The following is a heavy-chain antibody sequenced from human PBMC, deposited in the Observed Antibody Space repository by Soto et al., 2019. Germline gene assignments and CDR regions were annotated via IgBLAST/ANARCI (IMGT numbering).Heavy chain of an antibody. CDR3: ARESRITIFGVVNNWFDP. V-gene: IGHV4-31*03. J-gene: IGHJ5*02. CDR1: GGSIISGGYY. CDR2: IYYSGST. Sequence: SETQSVTNTVSGGSIISGGYYWSWIQQHPGKGLEWIGYIYYSGSTYYNPSLKSRVTISVDTSKNQFSLKLSSVTAADTAVYYCARESRITIFGVVNNWFDPWGQGTLVSVSS. D-gene: IGHD3-3*01.